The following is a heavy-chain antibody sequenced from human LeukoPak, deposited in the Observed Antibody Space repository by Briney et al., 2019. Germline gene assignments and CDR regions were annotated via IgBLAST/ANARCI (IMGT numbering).Heavy chain of an antibody. CDR2: IDWDDDK. Sequence: ESGPALVKPTRTLTLTCTFSGFSLSTSGMRVGWIRQPPEKALEWLARIDWDDDKFYSTSLKTRLTISKDASKNQVVLTMANMDPVDTATYYCARQAAADFDYWGQGTLVTVSS. V-gene: IGHV2-70*04. CDR1: GFSLSTSGMR. CDR3: ARQAAADFDY. D-gene: IGHD6-13*01. J-gene: IGHJ4*02.